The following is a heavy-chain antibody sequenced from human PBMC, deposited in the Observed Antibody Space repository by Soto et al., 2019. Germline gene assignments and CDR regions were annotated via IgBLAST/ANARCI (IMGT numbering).Heavy chain of an antibody. CDR3: VTVNLVGAAYYFDY. CDR2: VYYSGTT. CDR1: GGSIRSGDYY. V-gene: IGHV4-30-4*01. J-gene: IGHJ4*02. Sequence: KSSETLSLTCTVSGGSIRSGDYYWGWIRQPPGKGLEWIGYVYYSGTTYSHPSLNSRVSISVDTSENQFSLRLTSVTAADTAVYYCVTVNLVGAAYYFDYWGPGTLVTVSS. D-gene: IGHD1-26*01.